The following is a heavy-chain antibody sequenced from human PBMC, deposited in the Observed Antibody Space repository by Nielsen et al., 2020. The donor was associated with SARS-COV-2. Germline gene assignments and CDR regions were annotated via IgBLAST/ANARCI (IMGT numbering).Heavy chain of an antibody. CDR1: GFMSSNYA. J-gene: IGHJ4*02. CDR3: ARDRWSSGRDDLQY. CDR2: ISYDGRSE. D-gene: IGHD6-19*01. V-gene: IGHV3-30*04. Sequence: GGSLRLSCVTSGFMSSNYAMHWVRQAPGKGLEWMAVISYDGRSEHYADAVKGRFTISRDNSKNTLYLQMNRLRPEDTAVYYCARDRWSSGRDDLQYWGLGTLVTVSS.